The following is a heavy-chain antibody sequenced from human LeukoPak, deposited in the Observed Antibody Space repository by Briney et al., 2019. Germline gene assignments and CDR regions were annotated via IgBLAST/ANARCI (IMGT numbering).Heavy chain of an antibody. CDR1: GFTFSSYS. CDR3: AELGITMIGGV. Sequence: GGSLRLSCAASGFTFSSYSMNWVRQAPGKGLEWIAYITTTGDRIQYADSVKGRFTISRDNTKNSLYLQMNSLRAEDTAVYYCAELGITMIGGVWGKGTTVTISS. V-gene: IGHV3-48*04. D-gene: IGHD3-10*02. CDR2: ITTTGDRI. J-gene: IGHJ6*04.